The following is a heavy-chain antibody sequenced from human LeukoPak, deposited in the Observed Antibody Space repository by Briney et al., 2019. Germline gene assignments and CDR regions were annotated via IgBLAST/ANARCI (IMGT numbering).Heavy chain of an antibody. CDR2: IYYSGST. D-gene: IGHD3-22*01. Sequence: SETLSLTCTVSGGSISSSSYYWGWIRQPPGKGLEWIGSIYYSGSTYYNPSLKSRVTISVDTSKNQFSLKLSSVTAADTAVYYCARERSSGSSNWFDPWGQGTLVTVSS. J-gene: IGHJ5*02. V-gene: IGHV4-39*07. CDR1: GGSISSSSYY. CDR3: ARERSSGSSNWFDP.